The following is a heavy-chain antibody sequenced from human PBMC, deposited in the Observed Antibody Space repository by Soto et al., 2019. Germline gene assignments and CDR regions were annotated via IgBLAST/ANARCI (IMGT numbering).Heavy chain of an antibody. CDR1: GSTFSSYA. J-gene: IGHJ3*02. V-gene: IGHV3-23*01. D-gene: IGHD4-17*01. Sequence: GGSLRLSCAASGSTFSSYAMSWVRQAPGKGLEWVSAISGSGGSTYYADSVKGRFTISRDNSKNTLYLQMNSLRAEDTAVYYCAKDVHYGGNGPDAFDIWGQGTMVTVSS. CDR2: ISGSGGST. CDR3: AKDVHYGGNGPDAFDI.